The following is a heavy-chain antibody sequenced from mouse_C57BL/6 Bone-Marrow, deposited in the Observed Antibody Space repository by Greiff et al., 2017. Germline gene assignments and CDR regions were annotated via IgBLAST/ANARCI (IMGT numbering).Heavy chain of an antibody. CDR1: GYSFTSYY. V-gene: IGHV1-66*01. Sequence: VQLQQSGPELVKPGASVKISCKASGYSFTSYYIHWVKQRPGQGLEWIGWIYPGSGNTKYNEKFKGKATLTADTSSSTAYMQLSSLTSEDSAVYYCARRRRGYYFDYWGQGTTLTVAS. J-gene: IGHJ2*01. CDR2: IYPGSGNT. CDR3: ARRRRGYYFDY.